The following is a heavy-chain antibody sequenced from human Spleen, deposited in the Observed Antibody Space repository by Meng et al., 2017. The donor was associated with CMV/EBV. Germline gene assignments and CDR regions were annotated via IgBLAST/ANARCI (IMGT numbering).Heavy chain of an antibody. CDR1: GYTFTDYY. CDR3: ARIGGRGLADY. CDR2: IIPIFGTA. V-gene: IGHV1-46*01. J-gene: IGHJ4*02. Sequence: ASVKVSCKASGYTFTDYYMHWVRQAPGQGLEWMGGIIPIFGTANYAQKFQGRVTMTRDTSTSTVYMELSSLRSEDTAVYYCARIGGRGLADYWGQGTLVTVSS. D-gene: IGHD1-26*01.